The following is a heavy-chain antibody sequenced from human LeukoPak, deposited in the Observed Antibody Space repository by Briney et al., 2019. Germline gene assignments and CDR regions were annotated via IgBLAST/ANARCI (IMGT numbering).Heavy chain of an antibody. V-gene: IGHV3-23*01. CDR2: ISGSGGST. J-gene: IGHJ4*02. Sequence: GGSLRLSCAASGFTFSSYAMSWVRQAPGKGLEWVSAISGSGGSTYYADSVKGRFTISRDNSKNTLYLQMNSLRAEDTAVYYCARGWDGDYAGYFDYWGQGILVTVSS. CDR1: GFTFSSYA. CDR3: ARGWDGDYAGYFDY. D-gene: IGHD4-17*01.